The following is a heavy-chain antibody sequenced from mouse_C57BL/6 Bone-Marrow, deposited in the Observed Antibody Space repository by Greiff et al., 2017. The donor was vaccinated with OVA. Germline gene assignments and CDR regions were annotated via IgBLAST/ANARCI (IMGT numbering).Heavy chain of an antibody. CDR2: IYPSDSYI. CDR1: GYTFTSYW. J-gene: IGHJ4*01. CDR3: TRPTGTYYAMDY. D-gene: IGHD4-1*01. Sequence: VQLQQPGAELVRPGASVKLSCKASGYTFTSYWITWVKQRPGQGLEWIGNIYPSDSYINYNQKFQDKATLTVDKSSSTAYMQLSSPTSEDSAVYYCTRPTGTYYAMDYWGQGTSVTVSS. V-gene: IGHV1-69*02.